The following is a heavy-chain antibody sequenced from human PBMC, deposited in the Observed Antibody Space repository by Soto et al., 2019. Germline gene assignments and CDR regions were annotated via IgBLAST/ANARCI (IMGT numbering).Heavy chain of an antibody. CDR3: ARESRGDYDSPREFDP. CDR2: ISSSSSYI. D-gene: IGHD3-3*01. Sequence: GGSLRLSCAASGFTFSSYSMNWVRQAPGKGLEWVSSISSSSSYIYYADSVKGRFTISRDNAKNSLYLQMNSLRAEDTAVYYCARESRGDYDSPREFDPWGQGTLVTVSS. CDR1: GFTFSSYS. J-gene: IGHJ5*02. V-gene: IGHV3-21*01.